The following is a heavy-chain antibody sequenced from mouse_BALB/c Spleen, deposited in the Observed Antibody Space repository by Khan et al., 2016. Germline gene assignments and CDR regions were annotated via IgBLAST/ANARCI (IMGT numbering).Heavy chain of an antibody. CDR2: INTNTGEP. CDR1: GYTFTNYG. J-gene: IGHJ3*01. D-gene: IGHD1-1*01. CDR3: AEDYYGSNWFAY. V-gene: IGHV9-3*02. Sequence: QVQLQQSGPELKKPGETVKISCKASGYTFTNYGMNWVKQAPGKGLKWMGWINTNTGEPTYAEEFKGRFAFSLETSASTAYLQINNFKNEDTATYYCAEDYYGSNWFAYWGQGTLVTVSA.